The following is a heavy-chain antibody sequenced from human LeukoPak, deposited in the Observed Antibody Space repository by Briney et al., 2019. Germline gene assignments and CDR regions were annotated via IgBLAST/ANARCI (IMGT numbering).Heavy chain of an antibody. CDR3: ARALYDGDYGPQGVDY. Sequence: SETLSLTCTVSGYSISSGYYWGWIRQPPGKGLEWIGSIYHSGSTYYNPSLKSRVTISVDTSKNQFSLKLSSVTAADTAVYYCARALYDGDYGPQGVDYWGQGTLVTVSS. CDR1: GYSISSGYY. V-gene: IGHV4-38-2*02. J-gene: IGHJ4*02. D-gene: IGHD4-17*01. CDR2: IYHSGST.